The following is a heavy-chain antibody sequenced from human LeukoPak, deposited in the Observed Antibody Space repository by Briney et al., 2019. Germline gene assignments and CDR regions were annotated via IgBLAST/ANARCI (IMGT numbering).Heavy chain of an antibody. CDR3: AKETWVLDS. D-gene: IGHD1-1*01. J-gene: IGHJ4*02. V-gene: IGHV3-23*01. CDR2: ISGSGGST. Sequence: GGSLRLSCAASGFTFSSYAMSWVRQAPGKGLEWVSAISGSGGSTYYAESVKGRFTISRDNSKNTLFLQMNSLRTDDTAVYYCAKETWVLDSWGQGTLVTVSS. CDR1: GFTFSSYA.